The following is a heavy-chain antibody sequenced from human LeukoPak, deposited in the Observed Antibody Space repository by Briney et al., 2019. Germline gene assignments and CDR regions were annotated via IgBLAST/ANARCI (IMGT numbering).Heavy chain of an antibody. Sequence: GGSLRLSCAASGFTFSSYWMSWVRQAPGKGLEWVANIKQDGSQKYYVDSVKGRFTISRDNANNLLYLLMSSLRAEDTAVYYCARESFAARWDWGQGTLVTVSS. CDR3: ARESFAARWD. J-gene: IGHJ4*02. CDR1: GFTFSSYW. V-gene: IGHV3-7*01. D-gene: IGHD6-6*01. CDR2: IKQDGSQK.